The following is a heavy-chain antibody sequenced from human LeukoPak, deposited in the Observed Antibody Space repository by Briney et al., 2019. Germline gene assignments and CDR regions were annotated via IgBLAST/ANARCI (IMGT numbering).Heavy chain of an antibody. CDR2: ISSSSSYI. CDR3: ARGGTVATITEGWFDP. CDR1: GFTFSSYS. D-gene: IGHD5-12*01. Sequence: GGSLRLSCAASGFTFSSYSMNWVRQAPGKGLEWVSSISSSSSYIYYADSVKGRFTISRDNAKNSLYLQMNSLRAEDTAAYYCARGGTVATITEGWFDPWGQGTLVTVSS. J-gene: IGHJ5*02. V-gene: IGHV3-21*01.